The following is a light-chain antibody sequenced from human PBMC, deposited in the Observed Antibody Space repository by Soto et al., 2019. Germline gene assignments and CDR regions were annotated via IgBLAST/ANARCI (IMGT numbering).Light chain of an antibody. CDR3: QQRANWPLT. CDR1: QSVSSY. V-gene: IGKV3-11*01. CDR2: DAS. Sequence: EIVLTQSPATLSLSPSERSTLSCTASQSVSSYLVWYQQKPGQAPRLLISDASNRATGIPARFSGSGSGADFTLTISSLEPEDFAVYYCQQRANWPLTFGGGTKVDI. J-gene: IGKJ4*01.